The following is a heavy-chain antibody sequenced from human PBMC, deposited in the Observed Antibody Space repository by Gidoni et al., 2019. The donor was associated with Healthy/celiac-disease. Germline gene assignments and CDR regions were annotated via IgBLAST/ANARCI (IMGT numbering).Heavy chain of an antibody. CDR3: ARGGPIVATIGGCPWMGY. CDR2: IDPSDSYT. V-gene: IGHV5-10-1*01. J-gene: IGHJ4*02. Sequence: EVQLVQSGAEVKKPGESLRISCKGSGYSFTSYWISWVRQRPGKGLAGMGWIDPSDSYTNCRPSFQGHVPISADKSIGTPYLQWGGLKASDSAMYYFARGGPIVATIGGCPWMGYWRRGTLVTVSS. D-gene: IGHD5-12*01. CDR1: GYSFTSYW.